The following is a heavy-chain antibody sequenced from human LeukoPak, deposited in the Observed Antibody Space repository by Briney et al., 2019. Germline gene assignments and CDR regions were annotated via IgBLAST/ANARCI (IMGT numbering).Heavy chain of an antibody. CDR1: GFTFSNFG. D-gene: IGHD1-26*01. Sequence: GGSLRLSCAASGFTFSNFGMHWVRQAPGKGLEWVAFIPYDGRNKFYADSLKGRFAISRDNSKNTLFLQMSSLRAEDTAVYFCAREGSDAFDIWGQGTMVTVSS. V-gene: IGHV3-30*02. CDR3: AREGSDAFDI. J-gene: IGHJ3*02. CDR2: IPYDGRNK.